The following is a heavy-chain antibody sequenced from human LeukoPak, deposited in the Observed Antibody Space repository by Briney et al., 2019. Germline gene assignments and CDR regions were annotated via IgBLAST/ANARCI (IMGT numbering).Heavy chain of an antibody. CDR3: ARIGVATGFDN. Sequence: GGSLRLSCTASAFTFVDYYMTWVRQAPGKGLEWLSYIGGTGSPIYYADSLKGRFTISRDNAKKSLFLQMNSLRAEDTAIYYCARIGVATGFDNSGPGAPVTVSS. CDR2: IGGTGSPI. CDR1: AFTFVDYY. J-gene: IGHJ4*02. V-gene: IGHV3-11*04. D-gene: IGHD5-12*01.